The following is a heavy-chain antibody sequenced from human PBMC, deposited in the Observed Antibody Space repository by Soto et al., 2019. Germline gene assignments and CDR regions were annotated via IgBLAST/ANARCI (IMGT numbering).Heavy chain of an antibody. J-gene: IGHJ4*02. CDR1: GFTFSSHA. V-gene: IGHV3-23*01. CDR3: AKHYYYDSSGYSVLFDY. D-gene: IGHD3-22*01. Sequence: PGGSLRLSCAASGFTFSSHAMSWVRQAPGKGLEWVSAMSGSGGSTYYADSVQGRFTISRDNAKNTLYLQMNSLRAEDTAVYYCAKHYYYDSSGYSVLFDYWGQGTLVTGS. CDR2: MSGSGGST.